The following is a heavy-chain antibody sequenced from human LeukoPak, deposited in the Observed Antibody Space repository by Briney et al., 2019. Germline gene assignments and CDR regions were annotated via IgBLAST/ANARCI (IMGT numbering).Heavy chain of an antibody. V-gene: IGHV1-46*01. D-gene: IGHD4-11*01. CDR2: INPSGGST. CDR1: GYTFTSYY. Sequence: ASVKVSCKASGYTFTSYYMHWVRQAPGQGLEWMGIINPSGGSTSYAQKFQGRVTMARDTSTSTVYMELSSLRSEDTAVYYCARGGGLTSDNYYYYYGMDVWGQGTTVTVSS. CDR3: ARGGGLTSDNYYYYYGMDV. J-gene: IGHJ6*02.